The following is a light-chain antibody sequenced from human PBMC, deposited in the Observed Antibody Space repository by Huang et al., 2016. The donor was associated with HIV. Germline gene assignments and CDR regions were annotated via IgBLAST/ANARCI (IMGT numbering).Light chain of an antibody. CDR1: QSITHY. V-gene: IGKV1-39*01. Sequence: DIQMTQSPTSLSASVGDRVTITCRASQSITHYLNWYQQKPGKGPKLLIYAASGLQSGVPSRFSGSGAGTDFTLTISSLQPDEFATYFCQQSSTTPWTFGQGTKVELK. CDR2: AAS. CDR3: QQSSTTPWT. J-gene: IGKJ1*01.